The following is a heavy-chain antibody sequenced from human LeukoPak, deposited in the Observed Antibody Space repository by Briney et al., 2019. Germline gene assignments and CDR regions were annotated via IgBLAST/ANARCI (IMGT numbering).Heavy chain of an antibody. CDR3: AKRTSSNYGMDV. Sequence: GGSLRLSCAASGFTFSGYAMSWVRQAPGKGLEWVSAISGSGGSTYYADSVKGRFTISRDNSKNTLYLQMNSLRAEDTAVYYCAKRTSSNYGMDVWGQGTTVTVSS. CDR1: GFTFSGYA. D-gene: IGHD2-2*01. CDR2: ISGSGGST. V-gene: IGHV3-23*01. J-gene: IGHJ6*02.